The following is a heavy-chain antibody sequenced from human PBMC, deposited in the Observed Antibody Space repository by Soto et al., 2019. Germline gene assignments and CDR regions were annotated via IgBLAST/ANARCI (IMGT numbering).Heavy chain of an antibody. CDR3: AKAYGDYYYYYMDV. J-gene: IGHJ6*03. D-gene: IGHD3-10*01. V-gene: IGHV3-23*01. CDR2: ISGSGDNT. CDR1: GFSFSSYV. Sequence: GGSLRLSCAASGFSFSSYVMTWVRQAPGKGLDWVSSISGSGDNTYYADSVKGRFAISRDNSKNTLFLQMNSLRAEDTALYYCAKAYGDYYYYYMDVWGKGTTVTVSS.